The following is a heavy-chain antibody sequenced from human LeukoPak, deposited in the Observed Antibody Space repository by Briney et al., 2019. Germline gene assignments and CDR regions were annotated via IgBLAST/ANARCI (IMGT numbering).Heavy chain of an antibody. D-gene: IGHD6-13*01. J-gene: IGHJ4*02. Sequence: PVGSLRLSCAASGFTVSSNYMSWVRQAPGKGLEWVSVIYSGGSTYYADSVKGRFTISRDNSKNTLYLQMNSLRAEDTAVYYCASKREAGPFDYWGQGTLVTVSS. CDR2: IYSGGST. CDR1: GFTVSSNY. V-gene: IGHV3-53*01. CDR3: ASKREAGPFDY.